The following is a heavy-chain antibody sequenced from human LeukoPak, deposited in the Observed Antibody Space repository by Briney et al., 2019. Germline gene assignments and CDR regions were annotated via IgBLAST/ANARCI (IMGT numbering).Heavy chain of an antibody. CDR1: EFSFETYW. D-gene: IGHD5-24*01. Sequence: GGSLRLSCVALEFSFETYWMSWVRQAPGKGPEWVANINEDGSEKHYVGSVRGRFTISRDNADNSLHLQMNSLRPEDMAVYYCARGETMDVWGKGTTVPVSS. J-gene: IGHJ6*03. CDR2: INEDGSEK. CDR3: ARGETMDV. V-gene: IGHV3-7*01.